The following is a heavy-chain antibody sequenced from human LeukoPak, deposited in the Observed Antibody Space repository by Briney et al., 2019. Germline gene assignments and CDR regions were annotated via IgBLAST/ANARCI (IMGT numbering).Heavy chain of an antibody. D-gene: IGHD3-10*01. J-gene: IGHJ4*02. CDR1: GGTFSSYA. CDR2: ISAYNGNA. V-gene: IGHV1-18*01. Sequence: ASVKVSCEASGGTFSSYAISWVRQAPGQGLEWMGWISAYNGNANYAQKLQGRVTMTTDTSTSTAYMELRSLRSDDTAVYYCARDRVGTDDYWGQGTLVTVSS. CDR3: ARDRVGTDDY.